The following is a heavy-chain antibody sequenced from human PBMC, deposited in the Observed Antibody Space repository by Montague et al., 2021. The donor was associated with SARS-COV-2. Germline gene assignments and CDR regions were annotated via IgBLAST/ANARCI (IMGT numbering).Heavy chain of an antibody. V-gene: IGHV4-59*12. J-gene: IGHJ6*02. CDR1: GGSISSYS. CDR2: IFYSGST. D-gene: IGHD3-9*01. Sequence: SETLSLTCTVSGGSISSYSWSWIRQPPGKGLEWIGSIFYSGSTNYNPSLKSRVTISVDTSKKQFSLKLSSVTAADTVVYYCARLGLGGYDILTGYYQSGMDVWGQGTTVTVSS. CDR3: ARLGLGGYDILTGYYQSGMDV.